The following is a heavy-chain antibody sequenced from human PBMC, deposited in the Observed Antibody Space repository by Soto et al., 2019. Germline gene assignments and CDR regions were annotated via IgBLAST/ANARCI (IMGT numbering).Heavy chain of an antibody. CDR3: ARHAGSRIWDIGVVVAAPRLDYFDY. CDR1: GGSISSYY. CDR2: IYYSGST. V-gene: IGHV4-59*08. J-gene: IGHJ4*02. D-gene: IGHD2-15*01. Sequence: PSETLSLTCTVSGGSISSYYWSWIRQPPGKGLEWIGYIYYSGSTNYNPSLKSRVTISVDTSKNQFSLKLSSVTAADTAVYYCARHAGSRIWDIGVVVAAPRLDYFDYWGQGSLVTGSS.